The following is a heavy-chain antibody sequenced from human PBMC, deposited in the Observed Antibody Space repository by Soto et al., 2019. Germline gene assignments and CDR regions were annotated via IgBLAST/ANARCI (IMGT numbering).Heavy chain of an antibody. V-gene: IGHV4-31*03. CDR3: ASSPRGSNYDFWSGS. Sequence: SETLSLTCTVSGGSISSVDYYWSWIRQHPGQGLEWIGHIIYTGSTSYNPSLKSRVIMSVETSKNQFSLRLRSVTAADTAVYYCASSPRGSNYDFWSGSWVQGTTVTVSS. D-gene: IGHD3-3*01. J-gene: IGHJ6*02. CDR1: GGSISSVDYY. CDR2: IIYTGST.